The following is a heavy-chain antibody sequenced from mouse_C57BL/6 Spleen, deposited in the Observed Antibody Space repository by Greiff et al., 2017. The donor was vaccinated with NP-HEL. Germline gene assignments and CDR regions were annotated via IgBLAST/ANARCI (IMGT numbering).Heavy chain of an antibody. CDR3: ARRDGNYLYAMDY. J-gene: IGHJ4*01. V-gene: IGHV1-59*01. CDR1: GYTFTSYW. CDR2: IDPSDSYT. Sequence: VQLQQPGAELVRPGPSVKLSCKASGYTFTSYWMHWVKQRPGQGLEWIGVIDPSDSYTNYNQKFKGKATLTVDTSSSTAYMQLSSLTSEDSAVYYCARRDGNYLYAMDYWGQGTSVTVSS. D-gene: IGHD2-1*01.